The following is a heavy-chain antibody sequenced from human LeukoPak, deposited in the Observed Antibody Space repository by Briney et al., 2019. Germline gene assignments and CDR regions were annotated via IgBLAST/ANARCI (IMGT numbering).Heavy chain of an antibody. D-gene: IGHD6-13*01. V-gene: IGHV1-18*01. CDR2: ISAYNGDT. Sequence: GASVKVSCKASGYTFTNYAIRWVRQAPGQGLEWMGWISAYNGDTKSAQKVQGRVTMTIDTSTSTAYMELRSLRSDDTAVYYCARVGEQHLDDYFDHWGQGTLVTGSS. CDR1: GYTFTNYA. CDR3: ARVGEQHLDDYFDH. J-gene: IGHJ4*02.